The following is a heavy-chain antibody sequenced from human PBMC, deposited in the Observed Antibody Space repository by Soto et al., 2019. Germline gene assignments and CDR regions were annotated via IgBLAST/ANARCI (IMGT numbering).Heavy chain of an antibody. D-gene: IGHD2-15*01. Sequence: QVQLVQSGAEVKKPGSSVKVSCKASGGTFSSYAISWVRQAPGQGLEWMGGIIPIFGTANYAQKFQGRVTITAHESTSTAYMELSSLRSEDTAVYYCARGYCSGGSCYSHYYYGMDVWGQGTTVTVSS. CDR1: GGTFSSYA. CDR3: ARGYCSGGSCYSHYYYGMDV. CDR2: IIPIFGTA. J-gene: IGHJ6*02. V-gene: IGHV1-69*12.